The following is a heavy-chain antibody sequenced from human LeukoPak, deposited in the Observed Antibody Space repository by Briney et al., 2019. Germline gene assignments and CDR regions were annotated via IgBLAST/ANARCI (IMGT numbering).Heavy chain of an antibody. CDR3: AKAGGYCSSTSCPPYYYYMDV. D-gene: IGHD2-2*01. J-gene: IGHJ6*03. V-gene: IGHV3-21*01. CDR1: GFTFSSYS. CDR2: ISSSSSCI. Sequence: GGSLRLSCAASGFTFSSYSMNWVRQAPGKGLEWVSSISSSSSCIYYADSVKGRFTISRDNAKNSLYLQMNSLRAEDTAVYYCAKAGGYCSSTSCPPYYYYMDVWGTGTTVTVSS.